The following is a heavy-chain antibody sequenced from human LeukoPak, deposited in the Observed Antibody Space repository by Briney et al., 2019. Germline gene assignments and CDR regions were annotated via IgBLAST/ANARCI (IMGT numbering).Heavy chain of an antibody. Sequence: GASVKVSCKASGYTFTSYGISWVRQAPGQGLEWMGWISAYNGNTNYAQKLQGRVTMTTDTSTSTAYMELRSLRSDDTAVYYCARVRLVVVPAARGYSGYDQPGAFDIWGQGTMVTVSS. CDR1: GYTFTSYG. D-gene: IGHD2-2*01. CDR3: ARVRLVVVPAARGYSGYDQPGAFDI. V-gene: IGHV1-18*01. J-gene: IGHJ3*02. CDR2: ISAYNGNT.